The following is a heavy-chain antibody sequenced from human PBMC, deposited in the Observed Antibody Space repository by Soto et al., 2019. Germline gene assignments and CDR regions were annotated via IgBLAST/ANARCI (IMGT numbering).Heavy chain of an antibody. V-gene: IGHV3-48*02. CDR2: ISSSSSTI. J-gene: IGHJ5*02. D-gene: IGHD3-3*01. CDR1: GGTCGSYS. CDR3: ARESRFLEWLSLNWFDP. Sequence: GGSLRLSWAAAGGTCGSYSGSWVRQAPGKGLEWVSYISSSSSTIYYADSVKGRFTISRDNAKNSLYLQMNSLRDEDTAVYYCARESRFLEWLSLNWFDPWGQGTLVTVSS.